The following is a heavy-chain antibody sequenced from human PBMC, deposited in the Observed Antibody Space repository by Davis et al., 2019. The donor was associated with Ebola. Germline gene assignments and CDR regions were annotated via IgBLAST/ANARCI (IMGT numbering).Heavy chain of an antibody. CDR1: GFTFSSYE. D-gene: IGHD7-27*01. V-gene: IGHV3-48*03. J-gene: IGHJ6*02. CDR3: ARVRNLGSLRLDV. Sequence: GESLKISCAASGFTFSSYEMNRVRQAPGTWLEWVSYISISGSTIYYADSVKGRFTISRDNAKNSLYLQMNSLRAEDTAVYYCARVRNLGSLRLDVWGQGTTVTVSS. CDR2: ISISGSTI.